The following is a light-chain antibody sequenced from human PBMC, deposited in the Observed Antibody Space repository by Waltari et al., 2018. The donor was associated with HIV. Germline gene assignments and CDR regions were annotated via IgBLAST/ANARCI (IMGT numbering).Light chain of an antibody. CDR1: STDIGDYNY. CDR3: CSYAGTYTWV. Sequence: QSVTISCRGSSTDIGDYNYVSWYQQHPGQVPKLVIFDVSKRPSGVPDRFSGSKSVNTASLTISGLQAEDEADYYCCSYAGTYTWVFGGGTRLTVL. J-gene: IGLJ2*01. V-gene: IGLV2-11*01. CDR2: DVS.